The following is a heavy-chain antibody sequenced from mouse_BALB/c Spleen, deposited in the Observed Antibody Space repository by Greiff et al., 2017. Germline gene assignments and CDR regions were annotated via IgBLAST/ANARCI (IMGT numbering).Heavy chain of an antibody. CDR1: GFTFSSYT. CDR2: ISSGGSYT. CDR3: TRDSSYFDY. D-gene: IGHD2-12*01. V-gene: IGHV5-6-4*01. Sequence: EVQLQQSGGGLVKPGGSLKLSCAASGFTFSSYTMSWVRQTPEKRLEWVATISSGGSYTYYPDSVKGRFTISRDNTKNTLYLQMSSLKSEDTAMYYCTRDSSYFDYWGQGTTLTVSS. J-gene: IGHJ2*01.